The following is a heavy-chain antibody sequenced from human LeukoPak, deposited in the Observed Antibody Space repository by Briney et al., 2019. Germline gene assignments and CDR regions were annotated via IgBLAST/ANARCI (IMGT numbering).Heavy chain of an antibody. J-gene: IGHJ4*02. Sequence: SETLSLTCAVYGGSFSGYYWSWIRQPPGKGREWIGEINHSGSTNYNPSLKSRVTISVDTSKNQFSLKLSSVTAADTAVYYCARVGRYSSSPSDYWGQGTLVTVSS. CDR1: GGSFSGYY. V-gene: IGHV4-34*01. D-gene: IGHD6-6*01. CDR2: INHSGST. CDR3: ARVGRYSSSPSDY.